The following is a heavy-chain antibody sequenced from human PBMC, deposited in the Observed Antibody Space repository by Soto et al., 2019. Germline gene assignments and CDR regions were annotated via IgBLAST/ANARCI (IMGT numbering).Heavy chain of an antibody. D-gene: IGHD6-13*01. V-gene: IGHV3-30*18. J-gene: IGHJ3*02. CDR1: GFTFTSYG. Sequence: QVQLVESGGGVVQPGRSLRLSCAASGFTFTSYGIHWVRQAPGKGLEWVALISYDGSNKYYADSVKGRFTISRDNSKNTLSLQMNSLRAEDTAVYYCAKDRGMAAAGAVDAFDIWGQGTMVTVSS. CDR2: ISYDGSNK. CDR3: AKDRGMAAAGAVDAFDI.